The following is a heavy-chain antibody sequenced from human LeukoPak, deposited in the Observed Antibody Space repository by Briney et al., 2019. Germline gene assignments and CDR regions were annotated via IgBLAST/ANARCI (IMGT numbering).Heavy chain of an antibody. Sequence: GASVKVSCKAFGYTFTSNYMHWVRQAPGQGPEWVGVISPSGGSTNYAQKFQGRVTITADKSTSTAYMELSSLRSEDTAVYYCARGNHGDYDYWGQGTLVTVSS. CDR3: ARGNHGDYDY. CDR1: GYTFTSNY. D-gene: IGHD4-17*01. V-gene: IGHV1-46*01. J-gene: IGHJ4*02. CDR2: ISPSGGST.